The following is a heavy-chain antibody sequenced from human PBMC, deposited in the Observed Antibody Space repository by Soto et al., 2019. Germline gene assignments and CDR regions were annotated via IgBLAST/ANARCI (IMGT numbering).Heavy chain of an antibody. CDR2: INAGNGNT. CDR3: ARAHGGRTDKNWFDP. CDR1: GYTFTSYA. V-gene: IGHV1-3*01. D-gene: IGHD2-15*01. Sequence: ASVKVSCKPSGYTFTSYAMHWVRQAPGQRLEWMGWINAGNGNTKYSQKFQGRVTITRDTSASTAYLELSSLRSEYTVLYYCARAHGGRTDKNWFDPWGQGTLVTVSS. J-gene: IGHJ5*02.